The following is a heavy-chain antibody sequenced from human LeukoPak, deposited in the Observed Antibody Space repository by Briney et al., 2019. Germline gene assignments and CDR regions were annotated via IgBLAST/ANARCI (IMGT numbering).Heavy chain of an antibody. CDR1: GFTFSSYW. CDR2: ISGSGGST. Sequence: GGSLRLSCAASGFTFSSYWMHWVRQAPGKGLEWVSAISGSGGSTYYADSVKGRFTISRDNSKNTLYLQMNSLRAEDTAVYYCAKYKGSGSYWRSRYYFDYWGQGTLVTVSS. D-gene: IGHD3-10*01. CDR3: AKYKGSGSYWRSRYYFDY. V-gene: IGHV3-23*01. J-gene: IGHJ4*02.